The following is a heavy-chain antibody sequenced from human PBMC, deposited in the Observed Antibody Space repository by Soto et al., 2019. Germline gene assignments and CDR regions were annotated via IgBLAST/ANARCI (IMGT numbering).Heavy chain of an antibody. J-gene: IGHJ2*01. D-gene: IGHD6-13*01. Sequence: GGSLRLSCAASGFTFSSYEMNWVRQAPGKGLEWVSYISSSGSTIYYADSVKGRFTISRENAKNSLYLQMRSLRAEDTAVYYCAGDKQQLTNYWYFDLCGRGTMVTVSS. CDR3: AGDKQQLTNYWYFDL. CDR2: ISSSGSTI. V-gene: IGHV3-48*03. CDR1: GFTFSSYE.